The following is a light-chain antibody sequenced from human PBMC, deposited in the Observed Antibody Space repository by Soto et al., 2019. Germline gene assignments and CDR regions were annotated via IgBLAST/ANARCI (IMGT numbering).Light chain of an antibody. CDR2: DAS. V-gene: IGKV3-11*01. CDR1: QSVSSY. Sequence: EIVLTQSPAILSMSPGERATLSCRASQSVSSYFAWYQQKPGQAPRLLIYDASNRATGVPARFSGSGSGTDFTLTISSLEPEDFAVYYCQQYYSIPTFGGGTKVEI. CDR3: QQYYSIPT. J-gene: IGKJ4*01.